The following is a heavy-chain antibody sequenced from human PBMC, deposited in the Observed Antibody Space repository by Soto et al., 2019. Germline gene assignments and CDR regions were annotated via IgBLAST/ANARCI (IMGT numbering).Heavy chain of an antibody. CDR3: ARNPIHGDYLGWLDP. Sequence: QVQLQEWGPGLVEPSQTLSLTCTVSGASITSAGYCWSWIRQHSGKGLEWIGYIHHSGSTYYNPSLKSRITFSVVTAKNQFSLRLTSVTAADTAVYYCARNPIHGDYLGWLDPWGQGTLVTVSS. J-gene: IGHJ5*02. V-gene: IGHV4-31*03. CDR1: GASITSAGYC. CDR2: IHHSGST. D-gene: IGHD4-17*01.